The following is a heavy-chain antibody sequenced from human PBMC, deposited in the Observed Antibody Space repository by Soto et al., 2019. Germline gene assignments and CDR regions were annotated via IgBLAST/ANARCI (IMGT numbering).Heavy chain of an antibody. CDR3: AREGDDYCSGTRCFHYYGLDV. V-gene: IGHV3-33*05. J-gene: IGHJ6*02. CDR2: IEYNAKNR. CDR1: GFTFNSYG. Sequence: QVQLVESGGGVVQPGTSLRLSCTASGFTFNSYGIHWVRQAPGKGLEWLALIEYNAKNRFYADSMKGRFSISRDNSRNTVYLQVNGLRAEHTAVYYCAREGDDYCSGTRCFHYYGLDVWGQGTTDIVSS. D-gene: IGHD2-15*01.